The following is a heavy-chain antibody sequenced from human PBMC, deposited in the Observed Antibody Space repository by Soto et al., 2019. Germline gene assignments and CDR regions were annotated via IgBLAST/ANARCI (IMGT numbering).Heavy chain of an antibody. CDR3: ARCRGYSGYD. CDR1: GGSISSSSYY. CDR2: IYYSGST. Sequence: AETLSLTCTVSGGSISSSSYYWGWIRQPPGKGLEWIGSIYYSGSTYYNPSLKSRVTISVDTSKNQFSLKLSSVTAADTAVYYCARCRGYSGYDWGQGTLVTVSS. D-gene: IGHD5-12*01. V-gene: IGHV4-39*01. J-gene: IGHJ4*02.